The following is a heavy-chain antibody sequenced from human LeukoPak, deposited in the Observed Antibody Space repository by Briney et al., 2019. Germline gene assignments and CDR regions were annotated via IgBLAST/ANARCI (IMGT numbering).Heavy chain of an antibody. CDR1: GFTFSSYG. Sequence: GRSLRLSCAASGFTFSSYGMHWVRQAPGKGLEWVAVIWYDGSNKYYADSVKGRFTISRDNSKNTLYLQMNSLRAEDTAVYYCAKGTRSVGDYPDYWGQGTLVTVSS. CDR2: IWYDGSNK. V-gene: IGHV3-33*06. CDR3: AKGTRSVGDYPDY. D-gene: IGHD3-10*01. J-gene: IGHJ4*02.